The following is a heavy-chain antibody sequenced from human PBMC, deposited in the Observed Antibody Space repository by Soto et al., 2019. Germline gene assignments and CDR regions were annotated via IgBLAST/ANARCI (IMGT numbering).Heavy chain of an antibody. J-gene: IGHJ5*02. Sequence: PSETLSLTCTVCGGCMSSGANYWSWVSQGPGKGLEWIGNIYYSGSAYYNPSLKSRLTMSVDTSKNSFSLKLTSVTAADTAVYYCARVLCSSTPCYFPAWLDPWGQGTLVTVSS. CDR2: IYYSGSA. V-gene: IGHV4-31*03. D-gene: IGHD2-2*01. CDR3: ARVLCSSTPCYFPAWLDP. CDR1: GGCMSSGANY.